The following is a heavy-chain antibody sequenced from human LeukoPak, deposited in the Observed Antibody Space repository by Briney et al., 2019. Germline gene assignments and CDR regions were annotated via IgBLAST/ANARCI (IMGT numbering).Heavy chain of an antibody. CDR2: TRNKANSYTT. V-gene: IGHV3-72*01. J-gene: IGHJ3*02. D-gene: IGHD2-2*01. CDR1: GFTFSDHY. Sequence: GGSLRLSCAASGFTFSDHYMDWVRQAPGKGLEWVGRTRNKANSYTTEYAASVKGRFTISRDDSKSSLYLQMNSLKTEDTAVYYCARDYADAFDIWGQGTMVTVSS. CDR3: ARDYADAFDI.